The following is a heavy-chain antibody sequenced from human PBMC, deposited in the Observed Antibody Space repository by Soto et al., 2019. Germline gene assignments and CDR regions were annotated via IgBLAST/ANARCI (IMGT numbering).Heavy chain of an antibody. J-gene: IGHJ3*02. CDR1: GYTFTSYY. D-gene: IGHD5-12*01. CDR2: INPSGGST. CDR3: ARVVATSAFDI. Sequence: ASVKVSCKASGYTFTSYYMHWVRQAPGQGLEWMGIINPSGGSTSYAQKFKGRVTMTRDTSTSTLYMELSSLRSEDTAVYYCARVVATSAFDIWGQGTMVTVSS. V-gene: IGHV1-46*03.